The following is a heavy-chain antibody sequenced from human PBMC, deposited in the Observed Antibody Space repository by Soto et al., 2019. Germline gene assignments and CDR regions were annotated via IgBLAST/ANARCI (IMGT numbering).Heavy chain of an antibody. CDR2: ISSSGSTI. J-gene: IGHJ3*02. Sequence: GGSLRLSCAASGFTFSSYEMNWVRQAPGKGLEWVSYISSSGSTIYYADSVKGRFTISRDNAKNSLYLQMNSLRAEDTAVYYCARSYRGYSYGLRHDAFDIWGQGTMVTVSS. D-gene: IGHD5-18*01. CDR1: GFTFSSYE. V-gene: IGHV3-48*03. CDR3: ARSYRGYSYGLRHDAFDI.